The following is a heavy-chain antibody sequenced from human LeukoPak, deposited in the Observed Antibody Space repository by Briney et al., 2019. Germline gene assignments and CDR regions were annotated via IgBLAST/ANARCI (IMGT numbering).Heavy chain of an antibody. J-gene: IGHJ3*02. CDR2: IIPIFGTA. V-gene: IGHV1-69*06. Sequence: ASVKVSCKASGGTFSSYAISWVRQAPGQGLEWMGGIIPIFGTANYAQKFQGRVTITADKSTSTAYMELSSLRSEDTAVYYCARPYDSSGSYAFDIWGQGTMVTVSS. CDR1: GGTFSSYA. CDR3: ARPYDSSGSYAFDI. D-gene: IGHD3-22*01.